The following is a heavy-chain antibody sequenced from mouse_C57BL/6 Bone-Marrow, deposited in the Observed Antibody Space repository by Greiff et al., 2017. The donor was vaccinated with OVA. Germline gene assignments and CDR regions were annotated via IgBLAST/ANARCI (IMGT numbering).Heavy chain of an antibody. J-gene: IGHJ3*01. CDR2: ISYSGST. Sequence: EVMLVESGPGMVKPSQSLSLTCTVTGYSITSGYDWHWIRHFPGNKLEWMGYISYSGSTNYNPSLKSRISITHDTSKNHFFLKLNSVTTEDTATYYCAREDYGSPWFAYWGQGTLVTVSA. CDR3: AREDYGSPWFAY. V-gene: IGHV3-1*01. CDR1: GYSITSGYD. D-gene: IGHD1-1*01.